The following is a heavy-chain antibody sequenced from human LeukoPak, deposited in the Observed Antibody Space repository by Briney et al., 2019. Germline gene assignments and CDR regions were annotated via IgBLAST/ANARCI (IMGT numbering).Heavy chain of an antibody. CDR2: INHSGST. J-gene: IGHJ3*02. Sequence: SETLSLTCAVYGGSFSGYYWSWIRQPPGKGLEWIGGINHSGSTNYNPSLKSRVTISVDTSKNQYSLKLSSVTAADTAVYYCARGFDIVVRTDAFDIWGQGTMVTVSS. D-gene: IGHD2-2*01. CDR1: GGSFSGYY. V-gene: IGHV4-34*01. CDR3: ARGFDIVVRTDAFDI.